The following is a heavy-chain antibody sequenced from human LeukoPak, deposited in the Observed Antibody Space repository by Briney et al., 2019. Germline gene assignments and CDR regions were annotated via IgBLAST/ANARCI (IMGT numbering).Heavy chain of an antibody. CDR1: GYNFANFW. D-gene: IGHD4-17*01. CDR2: IYPGDSDT. V-gene: IGHV5-51*01. CDR3: ARHKTTVSDYLYFYYMDV. J-gene: IGHJ6*03. Sequence: GASLKTPCKGSGYNFANFWIAWVRQMPGKGLEWMGIIYPGDSDTRYSPSFQGQVTISADKSISTASLQWSSLKASDTAMYYWARHKTTVSDYLYFYYMDVWGKGTTVTVSS.